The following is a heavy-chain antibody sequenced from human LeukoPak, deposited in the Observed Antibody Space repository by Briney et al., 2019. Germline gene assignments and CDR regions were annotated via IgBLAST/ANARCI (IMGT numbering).Heavy chain of an antibody. CDR1: GGSISSSSYY. V-gene: IGHV4-61*05. D-gene: IGHD5-24*01. Sequence: KPSETLSLTCTVSGGSISSSSYYWGWIRQPPGKGLEWIGYIYYSGSTNYNPSLKSRVTISVDTSKNQFSLKLSSVTAADTALYYCARLRGDGYNDYWGQGTLVTVSS. J-gene: IGHJ4*02. CDR2: IYYSGST. CDR3: ARLRGDGYNDY.